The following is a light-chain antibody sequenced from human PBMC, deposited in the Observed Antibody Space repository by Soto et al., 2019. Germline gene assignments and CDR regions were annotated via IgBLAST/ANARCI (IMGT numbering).Light chain of an antibody. CDR3: LQYNTYPWT. CDR1: QGIRND. Sequence: DIQMTQSPSSLSASVGDRVTITCRASQGIRNDLDWFQQKPAKAPERLIYAASSLQSGVPSRFXXXXXXXXXXXXXXXXXAEDXATYYCLQYNTYPWTFGQGTKVEXK. J-gene: IGKJ1*01. V-gene: IGKV1-17*01. CDR2: AAS.